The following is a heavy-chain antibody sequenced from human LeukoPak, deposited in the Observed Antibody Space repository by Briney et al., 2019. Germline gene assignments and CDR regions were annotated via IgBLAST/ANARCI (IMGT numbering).Heavy chain of an antibody. D-gene: IGHD2-15*01. CDR2: IDNSGST. J-gene: IGHJ4*02. V-gene: IGHV4-4*08. CDR1: GGHIDSFF. CDR3: ASGAGCLNDY. Sequence: PSETLSLTCTVSGGHIDSFFWNWIRQPPGKGLEWIGYIDNSGSTKYSPSLKSRITMSRDTSKKQFSLKLTSVTAADTAMYYCASGAGCLNDYWGQGTLVSVSS.